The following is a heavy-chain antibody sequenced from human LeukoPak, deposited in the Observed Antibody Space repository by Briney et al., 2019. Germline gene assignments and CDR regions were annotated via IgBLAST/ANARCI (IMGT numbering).Heavy chain of an antibody. J-gene: IGHJ2*01. Sequence: SETLSLTCTVSGGSISSYYWSWIRQPPGKGLEWIGYIYYSGSTNYNPSLKSRVTISVDTSKNQSSLKLSSVTAADTAVYYCARDKGTIFGVVTKLAGFDLWGRGTLVTVSS. CDR2: IYYSGST. D-gene: IGHD3-3*01. V-gene: IGHV4-59*01. CDR1: GGSISSYY. CDR3: ARDKGTIFGVVTKLAGFDL.